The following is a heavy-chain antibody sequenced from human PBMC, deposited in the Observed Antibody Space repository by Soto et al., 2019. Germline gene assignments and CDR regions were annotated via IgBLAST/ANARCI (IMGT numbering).Heavy chain of an antibody. J-gene: IGHJ5*02. CDR1: GGTFSNYA. CDR3: ARGDSYGSLNYFDP. D-gene: IGHD5-18*01. CDR2: IIPIFGTA. Sequence: SVKVSCKASGGTFSNYAVTWVRQAPGQGLEWMGAIIPIFGTANYAQKFQGRVTITADESTNSAYMELTSLRSEDTAVYYCARGDSYGSLNYFDPWGQGTLVTVSS. V-gene: IGHV1-69*13.